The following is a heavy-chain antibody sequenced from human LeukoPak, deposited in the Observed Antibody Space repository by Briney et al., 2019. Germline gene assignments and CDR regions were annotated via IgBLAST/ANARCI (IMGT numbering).Heavy chain of an antibody. Sequence: KPSETLSLTCAVYGGSFSGYYWSWIRQPPGKGLEWIGEVNHSGSTNYNPSLKSRVSISVDTSKNQFSLRLNSVTAAGTAVYYCARGRRDDFWSGYSLYYFDYWGQGTLVTVSS. CDR1: GGSFSGYY. J-gene: IGHJ4*02. CDR2: VNHSGST. D-gene: IGHD3-3*01. CDR3: ARGRRDDFWSGYSLYYFDY. V-gene: IGHV4-34*01.